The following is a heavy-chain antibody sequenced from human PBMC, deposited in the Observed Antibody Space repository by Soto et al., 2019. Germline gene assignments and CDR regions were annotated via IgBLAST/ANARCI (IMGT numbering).Heavy chain of an antibody. CDR2: ISWNSGSI. D-gene: IGHD4-17*01. CDR3: AKSPSSYGDFDY. V-gene: IGHV3-9*01. Sequence: EVQLVESGGGLVQPGRSLRLSCAASGFTFDDYAMHWVRQAPGKGLEWVSGISWNSGSIGYADSVKGRFTISRDNAKNSLYLQMNSLRAEDTALYYCAKSPSSYGDFDYWGQGTLGTVAS. CDR1: GFTFDDYA. J-gene: IGHJ4*02.